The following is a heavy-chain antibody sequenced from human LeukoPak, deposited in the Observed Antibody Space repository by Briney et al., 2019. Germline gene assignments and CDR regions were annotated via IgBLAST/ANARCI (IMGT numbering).Heavy chain of an antibody. CDR2: IYYSGST. V-gene: IGHV4-59*01. D-gene: IGHD3-10*01. J-gene: IGHJ3*01. CDR3: ARGGLVRGSIDSLIAFDF. Sequence: PSETLSLTCTVSGGSISSYYWSWIRQPPGKGLEWIGYIYYSGSTSYNPSLKSRVTISVDTSKKQFSLKLSSVTAADTAVYYCARGGLVRGSIDSLIAFDFWGQGTVVTVSS. CDR1: GGSISSYY.